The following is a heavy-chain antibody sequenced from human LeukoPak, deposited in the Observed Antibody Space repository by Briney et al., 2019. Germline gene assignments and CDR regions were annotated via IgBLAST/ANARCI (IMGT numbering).Heavy chain of an antibody. J-gene: IGHJ4*02. Sequence: GASVKVSCKASGYTFTGYYMHWVRRAPGQGLEWMGWINPNSGGTNYAQKFQGRVTMTRDTSISTAYMELSRLRSDDTAVYYCARAGLGYCSGGSCLPLDYWGQGTLVTVSS. CDR2: INPNSGGT. V-gene: IGHV1-2*02. CDR1: GYTFTGYY. D-gene: IGHD2-15*01. CDR3: ARAGLGYCSGGSCLPLDY.